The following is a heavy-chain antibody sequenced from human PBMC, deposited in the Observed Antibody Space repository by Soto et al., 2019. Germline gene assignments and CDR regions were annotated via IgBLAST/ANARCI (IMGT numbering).Heavy chain of an antibody. Sequence: SETLSLTCAVSGGSISSGGYSWSWIRQPPGKGLEWIGYIYHSGSIYYNPSLKSRVTIPVDRSKNQFSLKLSSVTAADTAVYYCARRYGGNFDYWGQGTLVTVSS. CDR3: ARRYGGNFDY. J-gene: IGHJ4*02. V-gene: IGHV4-30-2*02. CDR1: GGSISSGGYS. D-gene: IGHD1-26*01. CDR2: IYHSGSI.